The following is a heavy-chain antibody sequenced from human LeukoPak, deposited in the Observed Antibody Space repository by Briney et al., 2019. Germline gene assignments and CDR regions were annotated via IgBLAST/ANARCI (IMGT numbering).Heavy chain of an antibody. J-gene: IGHJ5*02. Sequence: SETLSLTCTVSGGSISSYYWSWIRQPPGKGLEWIGYIYYRGTTNYNPSLKSRVTISVDTSKNQFSLKLSSVTAADTAVYYCAKGGEYCGGDCYRWFDPWGQGTLVTVSS. CDR3: AKGGEYCGGDCYRWFDP. CDR1: GGSISSYY. V-gene: IGHV4-59*01. D-gene: IGHD2-21*02. CDR2: IYYRGTT.